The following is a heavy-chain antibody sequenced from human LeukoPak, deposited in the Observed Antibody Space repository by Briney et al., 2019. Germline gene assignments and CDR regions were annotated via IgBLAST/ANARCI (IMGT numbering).Heavy chain of an antibody. D-gene: IGHD1-26*01. J-gene: IGHJ6*04. CDR2: IYTSGST. V-gene: IGHV4-61*02. CDR1: GGSISSGSYY. Sequence: SETLSLTCTVSGGSISSGSYYWRWIRQPAGKGLEWLGRIYTSGSTNYNPSLKSRVTISVDTSKNQFSLKLSSVTAADTAVYYCASEPRWGHSGSYADYWGKGTTVTISS. CDR3: ASEPRWGHSGSYADY.